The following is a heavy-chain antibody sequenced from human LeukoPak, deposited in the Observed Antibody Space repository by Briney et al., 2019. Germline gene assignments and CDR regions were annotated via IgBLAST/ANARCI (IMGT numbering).Heavy chain of an antibody. V-gene: IGHV3-30*03. CDR1: GFTFSSYG. J-gene: IGHJ4*02. CDR3: AREGSSNGFYYFDF. CDR2: ISYDGSNK. D-gene: IGHD6-19*01. Sequence: GGSLRLSCAASGFTFSSYGMHWVRQAPGKGLEWVAVISYDGSNKYYADSVKGRFTISRDDAKSPLFLHMNSLRAEDTAVYYCAREGSSNGFYYFDFWGQGTLVTVSS.